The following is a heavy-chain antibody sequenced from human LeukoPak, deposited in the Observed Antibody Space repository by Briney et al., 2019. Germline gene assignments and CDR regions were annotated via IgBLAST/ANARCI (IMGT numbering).Heavy chain of an antibody. Sequence: GGSLRPSRAAAGFSFSSYAMSWVRQAPRKGLEWVSAVSGSGGSTYYADSVKSRFPIYRDNAKKTVSLQMKSLRPEDTGVYYCARAPSEIGGYYPEYFRPCGQGTLVTVSS. CDR2: VSGSGGST. J-gene: IGHJ1*01. V-gene: IGHV3-23*01. CDR1: GFSFSSYA. D-gene: IGHD3-22*01. CDR3: ARAPSEIGGYYPEYFRP.